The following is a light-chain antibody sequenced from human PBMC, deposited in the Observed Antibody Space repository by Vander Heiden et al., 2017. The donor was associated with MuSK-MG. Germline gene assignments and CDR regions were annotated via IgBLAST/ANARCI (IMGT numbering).Light chain of an antibody. CDR2: AAS. Sequence: DIQMTQSPSSLSASVGDRVTITCRASQGISNSLAWYQQKPGKAPKLLLYAASRLESGVPSRFSGSGYGTDYTLTISSRQPEDFASYYCQQYNSNPLFTFGQGTKVEIK. V-gene: IGKV1-NL1*01. J-gene: IGKJ2*01. CDR1: QGISNS. CDR3: QQYNSNPLFT.